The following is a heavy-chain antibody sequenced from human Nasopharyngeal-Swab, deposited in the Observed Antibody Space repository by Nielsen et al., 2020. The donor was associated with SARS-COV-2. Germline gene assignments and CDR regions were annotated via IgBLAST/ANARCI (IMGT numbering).Heavy chain of an antibody. CDR3: AREYGTNWQYHFDY. CDR1: GFTFSTA. J-gene: IGHJ4*02. CDR2: IGGSGVKI. V-gene: IGHV3-23*01. Sequence: GESLKISCAASGFTFSTAMSWVRQAPGKGLECVSGIGGSGVKIYYAESVKGRFTISRDNSKNTLYLQMNSLRAEDTAVYYCAREYGTNWQYHFDYWGQGIPVTVSS. D-gene: IGHD7-27*01.